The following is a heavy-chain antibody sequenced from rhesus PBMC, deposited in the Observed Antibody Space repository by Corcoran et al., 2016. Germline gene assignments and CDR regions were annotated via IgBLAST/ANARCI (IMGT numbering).Heavy chain of an antibody. Sequence: QVQLQESGPGLVKPSETLSLTCAVSGGSIGDYYYWNWIRQPPGKGLEWIGNIYGNSASTYYNPSLKSRVTITKDTSKNQFFLKLSSVTAADTAVYYCARDRHATLDSWGQGVVVTVSS. J-gene: IGHJ6*01. CDR3: ARDRHATLDS. V-gene: IGHV4S9*01. CDR2: IYGNSAST. CDR1: GGSIGDYYY. D-gene: IGHD2-39*01.